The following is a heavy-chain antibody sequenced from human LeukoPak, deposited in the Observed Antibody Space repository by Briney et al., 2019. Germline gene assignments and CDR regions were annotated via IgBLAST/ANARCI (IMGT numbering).Heavy chain of an antibody. CDR3: ARLLWFGESADY. J-gene: IGHJ4*02. D-gene: IGHD3-10*01. CDR1: GFTVSSNY. V-gene: IGHV3-66*01. CDR2: IYSGGST. Sequence: GGSLRLSCAASGFTVSSNYMSWVRQAPGKGLEWVSVIYSGGSTYYADSVKGRSTISRDNSKNTLYLQMNSLRAEDTAVYYCARLLWFGESADYWGQGTLVTVSS.